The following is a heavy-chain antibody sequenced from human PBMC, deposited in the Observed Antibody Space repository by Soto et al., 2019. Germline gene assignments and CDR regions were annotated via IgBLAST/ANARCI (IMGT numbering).Heavy chain of an antibody. CDR2: ISDSGNYI. J-gene: IGHJ5*02. CDR3: AKDPQTRGSIWFDP. CDR1: GFIFSNYA. Sequence: EVQLLESGGGLVQPGGSLRLSCAASGFIFSNYAMSWVRQAPGKGPEWVSSISDSGNYIEYADSVEGRFTISRDNSKNTLYLQMNSVRAEDTARYYCAKDPQTRGSIWFDPWGQGTQVTVSS. D-gene: IGHD3-10*01. V-gene: IGHV3-23*01.